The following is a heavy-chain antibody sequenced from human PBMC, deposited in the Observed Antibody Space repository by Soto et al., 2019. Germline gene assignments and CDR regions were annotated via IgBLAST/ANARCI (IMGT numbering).Heavy chain of an antibody. CDR1: GFTFTSSA. CDR2: IVVGSGNT. J-gene: IGHJ5*02. D-gene: IGHD6-13*01. V-gene: IGHV1-58*02. Sequence: QMQLVQSGPEVKKPGTSVKVSCKASGFTFTSSAMQWVRQARGQRLEWIGWIVVGSGNTNYAQKFQERVTIIRDMGTSTAYMEPSSMRSEDTAVYYCAASALVGCSSRWYENWFDPWGQGSLVTDSS. CDR3: AASALVGCSSRWYENWFDP.